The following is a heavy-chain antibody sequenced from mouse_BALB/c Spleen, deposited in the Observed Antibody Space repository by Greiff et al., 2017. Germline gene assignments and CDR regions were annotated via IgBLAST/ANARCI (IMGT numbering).Heavy chain of an antibody. J-gene: IGHJ1*01. Sequence: VQLQESGPGLVAPSQSLSITCTVSGFSLTGYGVNWVRQPPGKGLEWLGMIWGDGSTDYNSALKSRLSISKDNSKSQVFLKMNSLQTDDTARYYCARDRYDGDWYFDVWGAGTTVTVSS. V-gene: IGHV2-6-7*01. CDR1: GFSLTGYG. CDR2: IWGDGST. CDR3: ARDRYDGDWYFDV. D-gene: IGHD2-14*01.